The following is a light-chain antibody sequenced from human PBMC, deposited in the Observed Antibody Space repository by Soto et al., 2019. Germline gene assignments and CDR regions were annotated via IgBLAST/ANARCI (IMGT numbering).Light chain of an antibody. V-gene: IGKV3-20*01. J-gene: IGKJ1*01. CDR2: GES. Sequence: EIVLTQSPGTLSLSPRERATLSCRASQSVSSNHLAWYQQKPGQAPRLLIYGESRRATGIPDRFSGSGSGTDFTLTISRLEPEDFAVYYCQQYGSSGTFGQGTKVDI. CDR3: QQYGSSGT. CDR1: QSVSSNH.